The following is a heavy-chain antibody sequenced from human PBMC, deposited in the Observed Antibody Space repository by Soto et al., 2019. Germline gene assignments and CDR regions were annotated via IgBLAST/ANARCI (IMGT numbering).Heavy chain of an antibody. V-gene: IGHV1-69*13. J-gene: IGHJ1*01. Sequence: SVKFSCKASGGTFSSYAISWVRQAPGQGLECMGGIIPVFGTANYAQKFQGRVTINADESTSTVYMELSSLRSEDKAVYYCARGWNDFPHWGQGTLVTVSS. CDR3: ARGWNDFPH. CDR2: IIPVFGTA. CDR1: GGTFSSYA. D-gene: IGHD1-1*01.